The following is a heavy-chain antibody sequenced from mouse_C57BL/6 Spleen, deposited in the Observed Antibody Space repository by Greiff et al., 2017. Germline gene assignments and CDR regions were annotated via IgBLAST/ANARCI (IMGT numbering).Heavy chain of an antibody. V-gene: IGHV1-54*01. CDR2: INPGSGGT. CDR3: ARSANWDPYYYAMDY. CDR1: GYAFTNYL. Sequence: VQLQQSGAELVRPGTSVKVSCKASGYAFTNYLIEWVKQRPGQGLEWIGVINPGSGGTNYNEKFKGKATLTADKSSSTAYMQLSSLTSEDSAVYFCARSANWDPYYYAMDYWGQGASVTVSS. D-gene: IGHD4-1*01. J-gene: IGHJ4*01.